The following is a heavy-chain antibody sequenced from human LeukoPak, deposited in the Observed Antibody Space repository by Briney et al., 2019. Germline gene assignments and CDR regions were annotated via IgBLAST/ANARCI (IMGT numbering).Heavy chain of an antibody. Sequence: GGSLRLSCAASGFIFSSYAMSWVRQAPGKGLEWVSAISGSGGSTYYADSVKGRFTISRDNSKNTLYLQMNSLRAEDTAVYYCAKDRARYGDYGPLNYWGQGTLVTVSP. CDR1: GFIFSSYA. J-gene: IGHJ4*02. V-gene: IGHV3-23*01. CDR3: AKDRARYGDYGPLNY. D-gene: IGHD4-17*01. CDR2: ISGSGGST.